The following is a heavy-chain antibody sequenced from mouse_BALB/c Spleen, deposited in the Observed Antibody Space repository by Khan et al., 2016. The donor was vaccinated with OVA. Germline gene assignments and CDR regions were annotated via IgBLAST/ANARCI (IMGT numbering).Heavy chain of an antibody. Sequence: QVRLQQSGPGLVQPSQSLSITCTVSGLSLTTYGVHWVRQSPGKGLEWLGVIWSGGTTDYSAAFISRLSITKDNSKSQVFFKMNSLQANDTAIYYGDRNYDYYEGLAYWGQGTLVTVSA. J-gene: IGHJ3*01. V-gene: IGHV2-2*02. CDR1: GLSLTTYG. D-gene: IGHD2-4*01. CDR2: IWSGGTT. CDR3: DRNYDYYEGLAY.